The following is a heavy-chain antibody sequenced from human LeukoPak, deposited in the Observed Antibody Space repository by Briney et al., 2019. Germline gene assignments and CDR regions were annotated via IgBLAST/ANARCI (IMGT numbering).Heavy chain of an antibody. D-gene: IGHD5-24*01. J-gene: IGHJ4*02. CDR3: VRDGDDYNFDY. CDR1: GFTFSSYA. V-gene: IGHV3-74*01. CDR2: VKGDGSFT. Sequence: GGFLRLSCAASGFTFSSYAMHWVRQAPGKGLVWVSRVKGDGSFTDYADSVKGRFTISRDNAKNTLYLQMYSLRAEDTAAYYCVRDGDDYNFDYWGQGSLVTVSS.